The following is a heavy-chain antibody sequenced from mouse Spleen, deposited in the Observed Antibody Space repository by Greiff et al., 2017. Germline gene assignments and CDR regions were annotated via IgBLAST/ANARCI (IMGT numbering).Heavy chain of an antibody. CDR1: GYTFTSYW. D-gene: IGHD2-1*01. Sequence: QVQLQQPGAELVKPGASVKMSCKASGYTFTSYWITWVKQRPGQGLEWIGDIYPGSGSTNYNEKFKSKATLTVDTSSSTAYMQLSSLTSEDSAVYYCARERDYYGNYNVPADYWGQGTTLTVSS. J-gene: IGHJ2*01. CDR3: ARERDYYGNYNVPADY. V-gene: IGHV1-55*01. CDR2: IYPGSGST.